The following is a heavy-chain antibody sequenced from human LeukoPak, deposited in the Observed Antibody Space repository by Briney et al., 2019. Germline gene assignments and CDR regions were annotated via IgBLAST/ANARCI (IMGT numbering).Heavy chain of an antibody. D-gene: IGHD3-22*01. CDR1: GFTFDGYA. V-gene: IGHV3-9*01. CDR2: ISWNSGSI. Sequence: GGSLRLSCAASGFTFDGYAMHWVRQAPGKGLEWVSGISWNSGSIGYADSVKGRFTISRDNAKNSLYLQMNSLRAEDTALYYCAKDAYYDSSGKFDYWGQGTLVTVSS. J-gene: IGHJ4*02. CDR3: AKDAYYDSSGKFDY.